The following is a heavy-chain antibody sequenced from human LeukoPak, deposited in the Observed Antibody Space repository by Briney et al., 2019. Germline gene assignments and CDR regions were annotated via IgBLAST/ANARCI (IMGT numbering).Heavy chain of an antibody. CDR2: ISGNGGST. D-gene: IGHD6-13*01. V-gene: IGHV3-64*01. CDR3: AREGTPGTFDY. Sequence: HPGGSLRLSCAASGFAFSTCSMHWVRQAPGKGLESVSAISGNGGSTYYTNSVKGRFTISRDNSKNTLYLQMGSLTAEDMAYYYCAREGTPGTFDYWGQGTLVTVSA. J-gene: IGHJ4*02. CDR1: GFAFSTCS.